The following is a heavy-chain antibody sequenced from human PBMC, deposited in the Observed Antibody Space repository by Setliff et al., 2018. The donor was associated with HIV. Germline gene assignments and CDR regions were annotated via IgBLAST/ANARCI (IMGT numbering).Heavy chain of an antibody. CDR1: GFAFSGHQ. CDR3: ARDWRHGYDYVGAYYFDY. Sequence: SGGSLRLSCAASGFAFSGHQMSWVRQAPGKGLEWVAKIKQDGSDKYYVDSVKGRFTISRDNAKNSLYLQMNSLRAEDTAMYYCARDWRHGYDYVGAYYFDYWGQGTPVTVSS. V-gene: IGHV3-7*01. D-gene: IGHD5-12*01. J-gene: IGHJ4*02. CDR2: IKQDGSDK.